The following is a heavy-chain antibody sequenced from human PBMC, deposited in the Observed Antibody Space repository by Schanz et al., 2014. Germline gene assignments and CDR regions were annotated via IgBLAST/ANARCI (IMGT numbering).Heavy chain of an antibody. Sequence: EVQLLESGGGLVEPGGSLRLSCAASGFSFSSYAMSWVRQAPGKGLEWVSAISGSGGSTYYADSVKGRFTISRDSSKNTLYLQMNSLRPEDTAVYYCAKAADWPVTRFDLWGPGTQVTVSS. CDR2: ISGSGGST. D-gene: IGHD3-9*01. CDR3: AKAADWPVTRFDL. J-gene: IGHJ5*02. V-gene: IGHV3-23*01. CDR1: GFSFSSYA.